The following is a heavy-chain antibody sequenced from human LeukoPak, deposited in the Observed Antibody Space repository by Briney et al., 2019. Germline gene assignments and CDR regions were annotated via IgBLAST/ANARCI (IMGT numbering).Heavy chain of an antibody. Sequence: PGGSLRLSCAASGFTFSTYSMNWVRQAPGKGLEWVSTISSISHYIYYADSVKGRFTISRDNARNLLYLQMNSLRAEDTAVYYCARVSRRGVIVGATTPFDYWGQGTLVTVSS. D-gene: IGHD1-26*01. CDR2: ISSISHYI. V-gene: IGHV3-21*01. CDR3: ARVSRRGVIVGATTPFDY. J-gene: IGHJ4*02. CDR1: GFTFSTYS.